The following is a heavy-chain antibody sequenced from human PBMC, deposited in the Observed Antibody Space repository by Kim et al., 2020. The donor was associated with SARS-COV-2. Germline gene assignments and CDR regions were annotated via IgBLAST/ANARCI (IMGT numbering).Heavy chain of an antibody. V-gene: IGHV4-39*01. Sequence: GSTYYTPSLTSRVTIPGDASKNQFSLKMTSVTAADTAVYYCARLYSARPDYWGQGTLVTVSS. D-gene: IGHD5-12*01. J-gene: IGHJ4*02. CDR3: ARLYSARPDY. CDR2: GST.